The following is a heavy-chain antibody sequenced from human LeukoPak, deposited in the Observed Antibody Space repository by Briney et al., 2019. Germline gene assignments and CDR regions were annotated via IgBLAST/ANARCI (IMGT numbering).Heavy chain of an antibody. Sequence: ASVKVSCKASGYTFTSYDINWVRQATGQGLEWMGWMNPNSGNTGYAQKFQGRVTMTRNTSISTAYMELRSLRSDDTAVYYCARVRSSWTTDYFDYWGQGTLVTVSS. J-gene: IGHJ4*02. CDR1: GYTFTSYD. V-gene: IGHV1-8*01. CDR2: MNPNSGNT. D-gene: IGHD6-13*01. CDR3: ARVRSSWTTDYFDY.